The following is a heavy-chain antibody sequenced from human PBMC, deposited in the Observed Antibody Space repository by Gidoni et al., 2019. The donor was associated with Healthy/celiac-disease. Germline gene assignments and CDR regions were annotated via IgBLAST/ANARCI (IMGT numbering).Heavy chain of an antibody. CDR2: IKSKTVGGTT. D-gene: IGHD5-18*01. V-gene: IGHV3-15*07. CDR1: GLPFRNAW. Sequence: EVQLVESGGGLVKPGGSLRLTCAASGLPFRNAWMNWVCQAPGKGLEWVGRIKSKTVGGTTDYAAPVKGRFTISRDDSKNTLYLQMNSLKTEDTAVYYCTTDGLSVDTAMPRDYWGQGTLVTVSS. J-gene: IGHJ4*02. CDR3: TTDGLSVDTAMPRDY.